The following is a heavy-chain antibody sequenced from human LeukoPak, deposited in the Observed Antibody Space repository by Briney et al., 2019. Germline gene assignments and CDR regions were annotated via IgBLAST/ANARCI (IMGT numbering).Heavy chain of an antibody. CDR1: GFTFSSYR. V-gene: IGHV3-21*01. CDR2: IGSSSSYI. Sequence: GGSLRLSCAASGFTFSSYRMNWVRQAPGKGLEWVSSIGSSSSYIYYADSVKGRFTISRDNAKNSLYLQMNSLGAEDTAVYYCARDYGGYIGGQGTLVTVSS. CDR3: ARDYGGYI. J-gene: IGHJ4*02. D-gene: IGHD4-23*01.